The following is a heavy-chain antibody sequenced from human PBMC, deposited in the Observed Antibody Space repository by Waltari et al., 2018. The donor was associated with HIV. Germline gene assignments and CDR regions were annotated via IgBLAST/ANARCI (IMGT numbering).Heavy chain of an antibody. J-gene: IGHJ4*02. V-gene: IGHV3-11*01. D-gene: IGHD3-22*01. CDR1: GESLGGHY. Sequence: QVQLQQWGAELLKPSETLSLTCGVYGESLGGHYWSWIRQPPGKGLEWVSYISSSGNTIYDADAVKGRFTISRENAKNSLYLQLNSLRAEDTAVYYCARYRYYDTSGYRSLDYWGQGTLVTVSS. CDR3: ARYRYYDTSGYRSLDY. CDR2: ISSSGNTI.